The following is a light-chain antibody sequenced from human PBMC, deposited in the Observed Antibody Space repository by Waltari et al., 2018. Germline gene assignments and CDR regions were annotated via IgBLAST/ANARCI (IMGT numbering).Light chain of an antibody. CDR1: PSVSRS. CDR2: GAS. J-gene: IGKJ1*01. V-gene: IGKV3-20*01. Sequence: EIVLTRSAGTRSSSPGERATLACRASPSVSRSVAWYQQKPGQAPRLLIYGASSRATGVPDRFSGSGSGTDFSLTISRLEPEDFAVYYCQHYVRLPVSFGQGTKVEIK. CDR3: QHYVRLPVS.